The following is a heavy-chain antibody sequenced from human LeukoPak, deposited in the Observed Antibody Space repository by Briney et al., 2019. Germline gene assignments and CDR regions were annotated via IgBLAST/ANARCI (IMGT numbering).Heavy chain of an antibody. J-gene: IGHJ4*02. V-gene: IGHV3-53*01. D-gene: IGHD1-26*01. CDR2: IYADGNT. Sequence: GSLRLSCAASGFIVNTNYMSWVRQAPGRGLEWVSFIYADGNTYYADSVKGRFTISRDISKNAVFLQMNSLRAEDTAVYYCAIIYLIVGATTFDYWGQGTLVTVSS. CDR1: GFIVNTNY. CDR3: AIIYLIVGATTFDY.